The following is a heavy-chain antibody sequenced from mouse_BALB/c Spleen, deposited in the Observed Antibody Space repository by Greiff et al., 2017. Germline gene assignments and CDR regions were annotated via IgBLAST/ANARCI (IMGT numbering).Heavy chain of an antibody. Sequence: EVQRVESGGGLVQPGGSRKLSCAASGFTFSSFGMHWVRQAPEKGLEWVAYISSGSSTIYYADTVKGRFTISRDNPKNTLFLQMTSLRSEDTAMYYCARSPYYAMDYWGQGTSVTVSS. CDR2: ISSGSSTI. J-gene: IGHJ4*01. V-gene: IGHV5-17*02. CDR1: GFTFSSFG. CDR3: ARSPYYAMDY.